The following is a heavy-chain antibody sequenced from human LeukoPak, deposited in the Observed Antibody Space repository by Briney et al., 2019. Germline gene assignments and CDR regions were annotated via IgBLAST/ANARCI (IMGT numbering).Heavy chain of an antibody. D-gene: IGHD1-26*01. V-gene: IGHV4-4*07. CDR2: IYSSGAT. CDR1: GDSINNYY. Sequence: SETLSLTCSVSGDSINNYYWNWIRQPAGKGLEWIGRIYSSGATHYNLSLKSRVTMSIDTSKTQFSLRLTSVTAADTAVYYCARDPFRSSFDFWGQGTLVTVSS. CDR3: ARDPFRSSFDF. J-gene: IGHJ4*02.